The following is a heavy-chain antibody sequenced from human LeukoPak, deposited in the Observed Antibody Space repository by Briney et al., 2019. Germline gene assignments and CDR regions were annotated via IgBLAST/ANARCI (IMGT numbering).Heavy chain of an antibody. CDR1: GYTFTSYD. CDR3: AKGSSTNSYYFGS. V-gene: IGHV1-8*01. CDR2: MNPNSGNT. D-gene: IGHD1-1*01. J-gene: IGHJ4*02. Sequence: GASVKVSCKASGYTFTSYDINWVRQATGQGLEWMGWMNPNSGNTGYAQKFQGRVTMTRNTSISTAYMELSSLRAEDTAVYYCAKGSSTNSYYFGSWGPGTPVTVSS.